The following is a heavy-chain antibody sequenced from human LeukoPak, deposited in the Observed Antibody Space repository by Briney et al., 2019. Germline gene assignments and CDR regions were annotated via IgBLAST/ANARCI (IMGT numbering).Heavy chain of an antibody. CDR1: GYILPQLA. CDR3: ATQARGYFYY. Sequence: ASVKVSCKVCGYILPQLAMLWVRQPPGQGLEWMGGFDPEDGETVYAQKFQDRVAMTEDTSTDTANMELTSLASEDTAVYYCATQARGYFYYWGQGTLVTVSS. J-gene: IGHJ4*02. V-gene: IGHV1-24*01. CDR2: FDPEDGET.